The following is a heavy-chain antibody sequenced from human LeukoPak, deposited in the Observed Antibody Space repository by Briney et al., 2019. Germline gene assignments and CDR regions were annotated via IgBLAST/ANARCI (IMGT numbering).Heavy chain of an antibody. Sequence: PSETLSLTCTVSGYSISSDFYWGWIRQPPGRGLEWIGAIYHSGSTYYNPSLKSRVTISVDTSKNQFSLKLSSVTAADTAVYYCARDNSPVSRTSSAYNWFDPWGQGTLVTVSS. J-gene: IGHJ5*02. CDR1: GYSISSDFY. D-gene: IGHD2-2*01. CDR3: ARDNSPVSRTSSAYNWFDP. CDR2: IYHSGST. V-gene: IGHV4-38-2*02.